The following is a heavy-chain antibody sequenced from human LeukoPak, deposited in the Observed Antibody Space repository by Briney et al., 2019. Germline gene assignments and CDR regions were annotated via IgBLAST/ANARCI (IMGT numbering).Heavy chain of an antibody. CDR3: ARGWEYYYYGMDV. Sequence: ASVKVSCKASGYTFAGYYMHWVRQAPGQGLEWMGWINPNSGGTNYAQKFQGRVTMTRDTSISTAYMELSRLRSDDTAVYYCARGWEYYYYGMDVWGQGTTVTVSS. V-gene: IGHV1-2*02. CDR2: INPNSGGT. CDR1: GYTFAGYY. D-gene: IGHD1-26*01. J-gene: IGHJ6*02.